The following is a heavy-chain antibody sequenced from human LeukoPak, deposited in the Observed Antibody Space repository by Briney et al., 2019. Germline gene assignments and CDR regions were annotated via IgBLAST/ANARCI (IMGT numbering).Heavy chain of an antibody. CDR2: IKGDESAR. Sequence: GSLRLSCATSGFTFRTYWTAWVRQAPGKGLEWVANIKGDESARHQADSVKGRFTISRDNAQNSVYLQMSSLRGEDTALYYCARDVGGSLDYWGQGTLVTVSS. J-gene: IGHJ4*02. D-gene: IGHD1-26*01. CDR1: GFTFRTYW. CDR3: ARDVGGSLDY. V-gene: IGHV3-7*01.